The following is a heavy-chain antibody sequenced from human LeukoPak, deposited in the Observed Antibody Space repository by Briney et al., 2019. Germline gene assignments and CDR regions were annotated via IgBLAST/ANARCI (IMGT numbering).Heavy chain of an antibody. J-gene: IGHJ4*02. CDR3: ARPANTATGTPTLAIDY. V-gene: IGHV3-11*03. CDR2: ISTSSTYT. D-gene: IGHD6-13*01. CDR1: GFIFSDYY. Sequence: GGSLRLSCAASGFIFSDYYMSWIRQAPGKGLEWVSYISTSSTYTAYADSVQGRFTISRDDAKNSLYLQISSLRAEDTAVYFRARPANTATGTPTLAIDYWGQGTLVTVSS.